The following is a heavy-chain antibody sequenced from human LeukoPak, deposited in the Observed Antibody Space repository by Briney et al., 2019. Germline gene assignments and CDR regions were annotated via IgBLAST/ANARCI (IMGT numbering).Heavy chain of an antibody. V-gene: IGHV3-23*01. Sequence: GGSLRLSCAASGFTFSSYGMHWVRQAPGKGLEWVSAISGSGGSTYYADSVKGRFTISRDNSKNTLYLQMNSLRAEDTAVYYCAKGYSSGWYGAFDIWGQGTMVTVSS. J-gene: IGHJ3*02. CDR3: AKGYSSGWYGAFDI. CDR1: GFTFSSYG. D-gene: IGHD6-19*01. CDR2: ISGSGGST.